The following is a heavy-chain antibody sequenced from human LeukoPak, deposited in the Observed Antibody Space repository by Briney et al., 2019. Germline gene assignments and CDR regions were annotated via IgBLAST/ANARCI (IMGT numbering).Heavy chain of an antibody. J-gene: IGHJ4*02. D-gene: IGHD6-6*01. CDR2: INPSTGST. V-gene: IGHV1-46*01. Sequence: ASVKVSCKASGGTFSSYAISWVRQAPGQGLEWMGIINPSTGSTSFAQKFQGRVTMTRDMSTSTVYMELSSLKSEDTAVYYCARGARPGGFDYWGQGTLVSVSS. CDR3: ARGARPGGFDY. CDR1: GGTFSSYA.